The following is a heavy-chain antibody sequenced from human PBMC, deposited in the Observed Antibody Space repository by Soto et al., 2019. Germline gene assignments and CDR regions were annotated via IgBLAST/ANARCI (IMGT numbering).Heavy chain of an antibody. Sequence: PGGSLRLSCAASGFTFKNYGMHWVRQAPGKGLEWVAVIWYDGRNKYYVDSVKGRFTISRDNSKNTMYLQMDSLRGEDTAVYYCAGGNGHSSGYFDYWGQGTQVTVSS. D-gene: IGHD1-1*01. J-gene: IGHJ4*02. CDR1: GFTFKNYG. CDR3: AGGNGHSSGYFDY. V-gene: IGHV3-33*01. CDR2: IWYDGRNK.